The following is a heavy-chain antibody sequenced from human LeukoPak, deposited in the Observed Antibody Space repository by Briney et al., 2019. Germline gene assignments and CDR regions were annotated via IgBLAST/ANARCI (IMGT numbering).Heavy chain of an antibody. V-gene: IGHV4-4*02. D-gene: IGHD5-24*01. CDR3: ASARWDS. Sequence: SETLSLTCAVSGDSISTNHWWSWARQPPGKGLEWIGEVYRSGSTNYNPSLKSRVTISVDKSKNLFSLKLTSVTAADTAMYYCASARWDSWGQGTLVTVSS. CDR2: VYRSGST. CDR1: GDSISTNHW. J-gene: IGHJ4*02.